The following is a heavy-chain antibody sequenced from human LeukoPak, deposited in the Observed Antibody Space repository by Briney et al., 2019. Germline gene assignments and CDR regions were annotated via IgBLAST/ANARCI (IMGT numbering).Heavy chain of an antibody. J-gene: IGHJ4*02. CDR3: ARGPMLTGTIDY. CDR2: ISSSSSYI. Sequence: GGSLRLSCAASGFTFSSYSMNWVRQAPGKGLEWVSYISSSSSYIYYADSVKGRFTISRDNAKNSLYLQMNSLRAEDTAVYYCARGPMLTGTIDYWGQGTLVTVSS. D-gene: IGHD1-20*01. CDR1: GFTFSSYS. V-gene: IGHV3-21*05.